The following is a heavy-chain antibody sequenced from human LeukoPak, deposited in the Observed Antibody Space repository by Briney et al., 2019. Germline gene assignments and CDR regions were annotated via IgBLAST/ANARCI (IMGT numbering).Heavy chain of an antibody. J-gene: IGHJ4*02. V-gene: IGHV1-69*13. Sequence: ASVKVSCKASGGTFSSYAISWVRQAPGQGLEWMGRIIPIFGTANYAQKFQGRVTITADESTSTAYMELSSLRSEDTAVYYCARARVGYCSGGSCYPADYDYWGQGTLVTVSS. CDR1: GGTFSSYA. D-gene: IGHD2-15*01. CDR2: IIPIFGTA. CDR3: ARARVGYCSGGSCYPADYDY.